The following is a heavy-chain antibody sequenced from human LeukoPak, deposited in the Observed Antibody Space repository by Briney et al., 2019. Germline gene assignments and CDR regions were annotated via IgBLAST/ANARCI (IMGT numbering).Heavy chain of an antibody. J-gene: IGHJ4*02. CDR3: ARGGVLRYFDWLLPLDY. Sequence: GGSLRLSCAASGFTFSSYGMSWVRQAPGKGLEWVSAISGSGGSTYYADSVKGRFTISRDNSKNTLYLQMNSLRAEDTAVYYCARGGVLRYFDWLLPLDYWGQGTLVTVSS. D-gene: IGHD3-9*01. V-gene: IGHV3-23*01. CDR1: GFTFSSYG. CDR2: ISGSGGST.